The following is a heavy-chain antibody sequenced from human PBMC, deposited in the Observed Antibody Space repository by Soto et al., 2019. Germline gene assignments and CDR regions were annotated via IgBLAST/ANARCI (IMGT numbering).Heavy chain of an antibody. J-gene: IGHJ4*02. CDR3: ARRTAFGSYFDY. CDR1: GGSISSSSYY. CDR2: IYYSGST. D-gene: IGHD3-3*02. Sequence: SETLSLTCTVSGGSISSSSYYWGWIRQPPGKGLEWIGSIYYSGSTYYNPSLKSRVTISVDTSKNQFSLKLSTVTAADAAVYYCARRTAFGSYFDYWGQGTLVTVSS. V-gene: IGHV4-39*01.